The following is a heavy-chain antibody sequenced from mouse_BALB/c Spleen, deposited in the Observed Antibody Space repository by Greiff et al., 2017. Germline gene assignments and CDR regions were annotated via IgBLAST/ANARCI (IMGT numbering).Heavy chain of an antibody. CDR3: ARSPHLLYYAMDY. Sequence: EVKLEESGGGLVKPGGSLKLSCAASGFTFSDYYMYWVRQTPEKRLEWVATISDGGSYTYYPDSVKGRFTISRDNAKNNLYLQMSSLKSEDTAMYYCARSPHLLYYAMDYWGQGTSVTVSS. J-gene: IGHJ4*01. CDR1: GFTFSDYY. V-gene: IGHV5-4*02. CDR2: ISDGGSYT.